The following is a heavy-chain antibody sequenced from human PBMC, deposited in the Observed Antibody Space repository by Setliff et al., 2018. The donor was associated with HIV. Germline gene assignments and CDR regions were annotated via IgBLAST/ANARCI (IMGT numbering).Heavy chain of an antibody. Sequence: SLKISCTASGLTISNFDMNWVRQAPGKGLEWVSSIGWNGVSIAYADSVKGRFTISRDNAKNSVHLQMNSLRVEDTAVYFCAAQGVLWGQGTQVTVSS. CDR3: AAQGVL. CDR2: IGWNGVSI. J-gene: IGHJ4*02. CDR1: GLTISNFD. V-gene: IGHV3-9*01.